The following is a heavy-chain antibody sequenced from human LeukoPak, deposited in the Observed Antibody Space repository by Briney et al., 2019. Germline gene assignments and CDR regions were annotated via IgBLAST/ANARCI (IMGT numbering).Heavy chain of an antibody. V-gene: IGHV4-59*08. J-gene: IGHJ3*02. D-gene: IGHD6-6*01. Sequence: PSETLSLTCTVSGGSISSYYWSWIRQPPGKGLEWIAYIYYSGTTNYNPSLRSRITISVDTPKSQFSLKLSSVTAADTAVYYCARECSSSSGRRAFDIWGQGTMVTVSS. CDR1: GGSISSYY. CDR2: IYYSGTT. CDR3: ARECSSSSGRRAFDI.